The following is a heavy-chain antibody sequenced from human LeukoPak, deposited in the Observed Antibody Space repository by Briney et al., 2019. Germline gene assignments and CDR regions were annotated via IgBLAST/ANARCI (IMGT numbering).Heavy chain of an antibody. J-gene: IGHJ4*02. CDR2: ISFYGSDK. D-gene: IGHD6-19*01. CDR1: GFIVSSYT. Sequence: PGRSLRLSCAASGFIVSSYTMHWVRQAPGKGLEWVAIISFYGSDKFYADSVKGRFTISRDSSENTLYLQMNSLRPEDTAVYYCAREGSSGWPYYFDYWGQGTLVTVSS. V-gene: IGHV3-30*01. CDR3: AREGSSGWPYYFDY.